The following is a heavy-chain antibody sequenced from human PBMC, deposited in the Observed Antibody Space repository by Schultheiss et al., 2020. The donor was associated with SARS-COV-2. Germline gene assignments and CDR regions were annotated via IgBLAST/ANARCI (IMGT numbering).Heavy chain of an antibody. Sequence: GGSLRLSCAASGFTFSSYAMSWVRQAPGKGLEWVAVISYDGSNKYYADSVKGRFTVSRVNSQKTVDLQMNSLRTEDTAVYYCAKDLPYCSGGSCYFDAFDIWCQGTMVTVSS. D-gene: IGHD2-15*01. CDR2: ISYDGSNK. CDR3: AKDLPYCSGGSCYFDAFDI. J-gene: IGHJ3*02. V-gene: IGHV3-30*18. CDR1: GFTFSSYA.